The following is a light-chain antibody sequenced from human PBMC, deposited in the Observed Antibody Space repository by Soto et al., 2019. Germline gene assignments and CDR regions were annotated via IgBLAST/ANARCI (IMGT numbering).Light chain of an antibody. CDR2: GNN. J-gene: IGLJ1*01. Sequence: QSVLTQPPSVSGAPGQRITISCTGSSSNIGAHYDVHWYQQLPGTAPKLLIYGNNNRPSGVPDRFSGSKSGTSASLAITGLQAEDEADYYCQSYDSSLSVYVFGTGTKATVL. CDR3: QSYDSSLSVYV. V-gene: IGLV1-40*01. CDR1: SSNIGAHYD.